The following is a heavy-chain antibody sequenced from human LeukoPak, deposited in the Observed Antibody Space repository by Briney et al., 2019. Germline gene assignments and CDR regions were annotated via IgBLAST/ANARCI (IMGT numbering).Heavy chain of an antibody. V-gene: IGHV1-2*06. Sequence: ASVKVSCKASGYTFTGYYMHWVRQAPGQGLEWMVRINPNSGGTNYAQKFQGRVTMTRDTSISTAYMELSRLRSDDTAVYYCARVLAAAGNVYGYWGQGTLVTVSS. CDR3: ARVLAAAGNVYGY. CDR2: INPNSGGT. D-gene: IGHD6-13*01. CDR1: GYTFTGYY. J-gene: IGHJ4*02.